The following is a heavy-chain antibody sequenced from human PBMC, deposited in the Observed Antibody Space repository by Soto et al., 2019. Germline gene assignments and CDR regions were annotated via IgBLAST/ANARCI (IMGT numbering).Heavy chain of an antibody. J-gene: IGHJ5*02. CDR3: AKDKPEPKLWFGESNWFDP. Sequence: GGSLRLSCAASGFTFSSYAMSWVRQAPGKGLEWVSAISGSGGSTYYADSVKGRFTISRDNSKNTLYLQMNSLRAEDTAVYYCAKDKPEPKLWFGESNWFDPWGQGTLVTVSS. CDR2: ISGSGGST. CDR1: GFTFSSYA. V-gene: IGHV3-23*01. D-gene: IGHD3-10*01.